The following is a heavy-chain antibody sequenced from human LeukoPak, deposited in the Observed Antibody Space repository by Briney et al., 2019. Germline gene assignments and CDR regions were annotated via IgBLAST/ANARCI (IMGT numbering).Heavy chain of an antibody. Sequence: GGSLRLSCAASGFIFSHYGMHWVRQTPGAGLEWVAVIWSDGSDKYYAKSVKGRFTISRDNSKNSLFLQMNSLRAEDTAVYYCAKDAQRGFDYSNSLQNWGQGILVTVSS. J-gene: IGHJ1*01. CDR3: AKDAQRGFDYSNSLQN. D-gene: IGHD4-11*01. CDR1: GFIFSHYG. V-gene: IGHV3-33*06. CDR2: IWSDGSDK.